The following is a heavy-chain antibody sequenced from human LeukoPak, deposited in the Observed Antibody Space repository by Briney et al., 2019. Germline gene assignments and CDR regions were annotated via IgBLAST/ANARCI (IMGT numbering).Heavy chain of an antibody. CDR3: ARDWYFDRSGHYYSTP. Sequence: GGSLRLSCAASGFTFSSYSMNWVRQAPGKGLEWVSYISSSSSTIYYADSVKGRFTISRDISKNTLYLQMNSLRAEDTAVYYCARDWYFDRSGHYYSTPWGQGTLVTVSS. J-gene: IGHJ5*02. CDR1: GFTFSSYS. V-gene: IGHV3-48*01. CDR2: ISSSSSTI. D-gene: IGHD3-22*01.